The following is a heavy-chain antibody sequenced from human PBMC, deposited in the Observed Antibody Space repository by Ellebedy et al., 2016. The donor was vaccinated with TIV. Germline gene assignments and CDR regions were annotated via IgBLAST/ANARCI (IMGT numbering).Heavy chain of an antibody. CDR3: ARTEGFGDAFDM. D-gene: IGHD3-10*01. Sequence: GESLKISXAASGFIFSNYGMHWVRQAPGKGLEWVAVIWHDGSNQFYAASVKGRFTISRDSPKNTLSLQIDSLRAEDTAVYYCARTEGFGDAFDMWGQGTMVTVSS. CDR2: IWHDGSNQ. J-gene: IGHJ3*02. V-gene: IGHV3-33*01. CDR1: GFIFSNYG.